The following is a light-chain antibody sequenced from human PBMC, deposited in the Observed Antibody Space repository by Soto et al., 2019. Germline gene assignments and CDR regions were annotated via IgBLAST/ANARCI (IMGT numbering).Light chain of an antibody. Sequence: EIVLTQSPGTLSLSPGKRATLSCRASQSVSSSYLAWSQQKPGQAPRLLIYGASSRATGIPDRFSGSGSGTDFTLTISRLEPEDFAVYFCHQYGSSPWTFGQGTKVDIK. J-gene: IGKJ1*01. V-gene: IGKV3-20*01. CDR3: HQYGSSPWT. CDR2: GAS. CDR1: QSVSSSY.